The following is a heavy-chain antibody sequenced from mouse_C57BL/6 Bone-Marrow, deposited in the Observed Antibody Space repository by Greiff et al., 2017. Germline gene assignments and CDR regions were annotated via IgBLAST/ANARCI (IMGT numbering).Heavy chain of an antibody. CDR2: INPNNGYT. CDR1: GYTFTEYT. CDR3: ARGNYYGSTSWFAY. V-gene: IGHV1-18*01. J-gene: IGHJ3*01. D-gene: IGHD1-1*01. Sequence: VQLQQSGPELVKPGASVKISCKTSGYTFTEYTMHWVKQSHGKSLEWIGGINPNNGYTNYNQKFKGKATLTVEKSSSTAYMELRSLTSEDYAVYYCARGNYYGSTSWFAYWGQGTLVTVSA.